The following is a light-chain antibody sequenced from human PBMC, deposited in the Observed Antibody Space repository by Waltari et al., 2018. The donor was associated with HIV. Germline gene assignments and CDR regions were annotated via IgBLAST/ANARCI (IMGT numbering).Light chain of an antibody. V-gene: IGLV2-23*02. CDR1: SSDVATYKL. CDR2: EVS. Sequence: QSALTQPASVSGSPGQSITISCTRTSSDVATYKLVAWYQQHPGKAPKLMIYEVSKRPSGVSDRFSGSKSGDTASLTISGLQAEDEADYYCCSYVSNVIFGGGTKLTVL. J-gene: IGLJ2*01. CDR3: CSYVSNVI.